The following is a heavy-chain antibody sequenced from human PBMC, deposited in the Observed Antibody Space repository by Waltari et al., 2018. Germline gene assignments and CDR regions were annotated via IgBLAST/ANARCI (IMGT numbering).Heavy chain of an antibody. D-gene: IGHD1-26*01. Sequence: QVQLQQWGAGLLKPSETLSLTCAVYGGSFSGYYWSWILQPPGKGLEWIGEINHSGSTNSNPSLKSRVTISVDTSKNQFSLKLSSVTAADTAVYYCARAYSGSYQEAFDYWGQGTLVTVSS. CDR2: INHSGST. J-gene: IGHJ4*02. V-gene: IGHV4-34*01. CDR1: GGSFSGYY. CDR3: ARAYSGSYQEAFDY.